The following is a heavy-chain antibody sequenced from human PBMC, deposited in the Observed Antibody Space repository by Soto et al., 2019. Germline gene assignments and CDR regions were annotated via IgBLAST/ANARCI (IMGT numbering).Heavy chain of an antibody. V-gene: IGHV3-30-3*01. Sequence: QVQLVESGGGVVQPGRSLRLSCAASGFTFSSYAMHWVRQAPGKGLEWVAVISYDGSNKYYADSVKGRFTISRNNSKNTLHLQMNSLRAEDTAVYYCARDPVLAFVAAYYFDYWGQGTLVTVSS. D-gene: IGHD6-19*01. CDR2: ISYDGSNK. CDR3: ARDPVLAFVAAYYFDY. J-gene: IGHJ4*02. CDR1: GFTFSSYA.